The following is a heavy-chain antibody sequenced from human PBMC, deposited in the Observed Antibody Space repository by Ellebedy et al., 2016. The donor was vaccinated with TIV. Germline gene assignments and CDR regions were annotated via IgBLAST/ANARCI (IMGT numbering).Heavy chain of an antibody. CDR1: GFTFSDYS. CDR3: ARVPYGSGTYTVDY. CDR2: ISSSSSYI. V-gene: IGHV3-21*01. J-gene: IGHJ4*02. Sequence: GESLKISXAASGFTFSDYSMNWVRQAPGKGLQWLSSISSSSSYIHYADSVKGRFTISRDNAKNSLYLQMNSLRGEDTAVYYCARVPYGSGTYTVDYWGQGTLVTVSS. D-gene: IGHD3-10*01.